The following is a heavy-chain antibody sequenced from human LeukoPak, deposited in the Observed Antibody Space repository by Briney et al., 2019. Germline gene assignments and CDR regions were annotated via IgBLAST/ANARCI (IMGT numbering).Heavy chain of an antibody. CDR2: TYHSGST. J-gene: IGHJ6*02. Sequence: SETLSLTCAVSGGSISSGGYPGSWIRRPPGKGLGGFGTTYHSGSTYYNPSLKSRVTISVDRSKNQFSLKLSSVTAADTAVYYCARDGHSSGYYFKDYGMDVWGQGTTVTVSS. CDR3: ARDGHSSGYYFKDYGMDV. V-gene: IGHV4-30-2*01. D-gene: IGHD3-22*01. CDR1: GGSISSGGYP.